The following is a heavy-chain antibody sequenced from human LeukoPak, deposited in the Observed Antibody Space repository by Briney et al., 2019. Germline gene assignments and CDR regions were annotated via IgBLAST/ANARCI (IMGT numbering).Heavy chain of an antibody. CDR3: AKSNGYGLVDI. V-gene: IGHV4-38-2*02. Sequence: SETLSLTCTVSGYSISSGYYWAWIRQPPGKGPEWIGSMYHSGITYYNPSLKSRVTISLDTSRNQFSLKLNSVTAADTAVYYCAKSNGYGLVDIWGQGTMVTVSS. J-gene: IGHJ3*02. CDR2: MYHSGIT. D-gene: IGHD3-10*01. CDR1: GYSISSGYY.